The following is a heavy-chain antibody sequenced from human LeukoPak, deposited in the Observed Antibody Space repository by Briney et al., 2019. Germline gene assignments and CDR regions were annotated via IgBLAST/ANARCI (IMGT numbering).Heavy chain of an antibody. CDR2: IKSKADGETT. V-gene: IGHV3-15*01. D-gene: IGHD6-19*01. CDR1: GFTFTNAW. Sequence: GGSLRLSCAASGFTFTNAWMAWVRQAPGKGLEWVGRIKSKADGETTDHAAPVKGRFTVSRDDSKNTLYLQMNSLKTEDTAVYYCTTVGYSSGWFDADYFDYWGQGTLVTVSS. J-gene: IGHJ4*02. CDR3: TTVGYSSGWFDADYFDY.